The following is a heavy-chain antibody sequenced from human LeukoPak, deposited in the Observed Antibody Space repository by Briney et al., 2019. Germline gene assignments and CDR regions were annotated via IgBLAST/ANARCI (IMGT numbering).Heavy chain of an antibody. CDR1: GFTSSSYW. CDR3: ARESRRDGYNRY. D-gene: IGHD5-24*01. CDR2: IKQDGSEK. J-gene: IGHJ4*02. V-gene: IGHV3-7*01. Sequence: GGSLRLSCAASGFTSSSYWMSWVRQAPGKGLEWVANIKQDGSEKYYVDSVKGRFTISRDNAKNSLYLQMNSLRAEDTAVYYCARESRRDGYNRYWGQGTLVTVSS.